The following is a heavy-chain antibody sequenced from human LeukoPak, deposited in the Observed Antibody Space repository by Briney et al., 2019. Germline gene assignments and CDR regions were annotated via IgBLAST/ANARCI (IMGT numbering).Heavy chain of an antibody. D-gene: IGHD6-6*01. CDR2: IYSGGST. Sequence: GGSLRLSCAASGFTVSSNYMSWVRQAPGKGLEWVSVIYSGGSTYYADSVKGRFTISRDNSKNTLYLQMNSLRAEDTAVYYCARSQYSSRTPSAFDIWGQGTMVTVSS. CDR3: ARSQYSSRTPSAFDI. J-gene: IGHJ3*02. V-gene: IGHV3-66*01. CDR1: GFTVSSNY.